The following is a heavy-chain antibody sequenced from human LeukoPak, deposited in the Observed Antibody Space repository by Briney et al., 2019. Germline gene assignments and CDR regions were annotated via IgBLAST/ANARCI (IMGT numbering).Heavy chain of an antibody. V-gene: IGHV3-23*01. CDR1: GLTFSSYG. Sequence: TGGSLRLSCAASGLTFSSYGMSWVRQAPGKGLEWVSAISGSGGSTYYADSVKGRFTISRDNSKNTLYLQMNSLRAEDTAVYYCAKDHRDCSSTSCYLYYYYMDVWGKGTTVTISS. D-gene: IGHD2-2*01. J-gene: IGHJ6*03. CDR2: ISGSGGST. CDR3: AKDHRDCSSTSCYLYYYYMDV.